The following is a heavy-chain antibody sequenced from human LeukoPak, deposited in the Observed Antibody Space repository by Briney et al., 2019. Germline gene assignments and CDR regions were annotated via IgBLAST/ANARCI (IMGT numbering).Heavy chain of an antibody. D-gene: IGHD3-3*01. V-gene: IGHV3-23*01. J-gene: IGHJ4*02. CDR1: GFTFSNYA. CDR3: TTVALAGGVF. Sequence: GGSLRLSCTASGFTFSNYAMSWVRQAPGKGLEWVSTISGSGDNTYYADSVKGRFTISRDNSKNTLYLQMNSLRAEDTAVYCCTTVALAGGVFWGQGTLVTVSS. CDR2: ISGSGDNT.